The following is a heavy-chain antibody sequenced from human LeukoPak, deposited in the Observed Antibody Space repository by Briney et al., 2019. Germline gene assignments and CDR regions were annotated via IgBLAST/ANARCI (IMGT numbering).Heavy chain of an antibody. CDR1: GYSFTSYW. J-gene: IGHJ3*02. CDR2: IYPGDSDT. D-gene: IGHD4-17*01. Sequence: GESLKISCKASGYSFTSYWIGWVRQMPGKGLEWMGLIYPGDSDTRNIPSFEGQVAISADKSISTAYLQWNSLKASDTAMYYCAATSNDYGDQEAFDIWGQGTMVTVSS. CDR3: AATSNDYGDQEAFDI. V-gene: IGHV5-51*01.